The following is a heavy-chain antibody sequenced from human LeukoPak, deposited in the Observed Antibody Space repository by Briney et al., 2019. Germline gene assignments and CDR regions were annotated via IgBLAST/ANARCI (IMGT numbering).Heavy chain of an antibody. CDR2: ISWNSGSI. Sequence: PGGSLRLSCAASGFTFDDYAMHWVRQAPGKGLEWVSGISWNSGSIGYADSVKGRFTISRDNAKNSLYLQMNSLRAEDMALYYCAKDIGYDILTGPRAAFDIWGQGTMVTVSS. CDR1: GFTFDDYA. D-gene: IGHD3-9*01. V-gene: IGHV3-9*03. CDR3: AKDIGYDILTGPRAAFDI. J-gene: IGHJ3*02.